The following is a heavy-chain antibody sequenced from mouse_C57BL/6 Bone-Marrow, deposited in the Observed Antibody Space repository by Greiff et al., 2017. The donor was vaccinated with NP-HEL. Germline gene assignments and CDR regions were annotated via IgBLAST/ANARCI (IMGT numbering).Heavy chain of an antibody. CDR2: IYYSGTI. CDR1: GISITTGNYR. Sequence: EVKLMESGPGLVKPSQTVFLTCTVTGISITTGNYRWSWIRQFPGNKLEWIGYIYYSGTITYNPSLTSRTTITRDTPKNQFFLEMNSVTAEDTATYYCARDTHYGSSFYWYFDVWGTGTTVTVSS. D-gene: IGHD1-1*01. J-gene: IGHJ1*03. CDR3: ARDTHYGSSFYWYFDV. V-gene: IGHV3-5*01.